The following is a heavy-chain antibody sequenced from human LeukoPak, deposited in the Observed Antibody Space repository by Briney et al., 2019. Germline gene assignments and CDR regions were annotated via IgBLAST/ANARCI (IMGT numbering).Heavy chain of an antibody. CDR1: GFTFSSDW. V-gene: IGHV3-74*01. J-gene: IGHJ6*03. Sequence: GGSLRLSCAASGFTFSSDWMHWVRQAPGKGLVSVSRINSDGSTTRYADSVKGRFTISRDNSKNTLYLQMNSLRAEDTAVYYCAKGIAAPTPYYMDVWGKGTTVTVSS. D-gene: IGHD6-6*01. CDR2: INSDGSTT. CDR3: AKGIAAPTPYYMDV.